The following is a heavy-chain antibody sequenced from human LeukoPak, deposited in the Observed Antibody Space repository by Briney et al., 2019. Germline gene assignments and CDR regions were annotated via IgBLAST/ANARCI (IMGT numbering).Heavy chain of an antibody. CDR3: AREIWSLGYGD. CDR2: IYYSGST. CDR1: GGSISSYY. V-gene: IGHV4-59*01. Sequence: PSETLSLTCTVSGGSISSYYWSWIRQPPGKGLEWIGYIYYSGSTNYNPSLKSRVTISVDTSKNQFSLKLSSVTAADTAVYYCAREIWSLGYGDWGQGTLVTVSS. J-gene: IGHJ4*02. D-gene: IGHD4-17*01.